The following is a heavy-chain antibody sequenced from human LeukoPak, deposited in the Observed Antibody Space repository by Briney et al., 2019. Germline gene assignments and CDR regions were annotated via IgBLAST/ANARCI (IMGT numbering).Heavy chain of an antibody. D-gene: IGHD6-13*01. CDR3: AKASWVSNADAVL. CDR2: IKHDGSEK. V-gene: IGHV3-7*03. J-gene: IGHJ4*02. Sequence: GGSLRLSCEPPGFTFSSYWMNWVRQAPGKGLEWVPKIKHDGSEKYYVDSVKGRFTLSRDDSRNTVYLQLNNLRVDDTAVYYCAKASWVSNADAVLWGQGTVVTVSS. CDR1: GFTFSSYW.